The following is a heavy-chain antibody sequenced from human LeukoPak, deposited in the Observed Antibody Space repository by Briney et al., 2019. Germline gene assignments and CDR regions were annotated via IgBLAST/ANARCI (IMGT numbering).Heavy chain of an antibody. Sequence: GGSLRLSCAASGFTFSSYGMHWVRQAPGKGLEWVAVIWYDGSNKYYADSVKGRFTISRDNSKNTLYLQMNSLRAEDTAVYYCAKLGHTKSDVWGKWTTVTVSS. CDR1: GFTFSSYG. V-gene: IGHV3-33*06. CDR3: AKLGHTKSDV. CDR2: IWYDGSNK. D-gene: IGHD1-1*01. J-gene: IGHJ6*04.